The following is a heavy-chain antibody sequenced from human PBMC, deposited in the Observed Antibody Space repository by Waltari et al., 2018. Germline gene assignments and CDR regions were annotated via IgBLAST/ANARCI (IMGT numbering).Heavy chain of an antibody. CDR1: GFTFDDYA. D-gene: IGHD6-19*01. J-gene: IGHJ1*01. CDR2: ISWNSGSI. Sequence: EVQLVESGGGLVQPGRSLRPPCAALGFTFDDYAMPWGRQAPGKGLEWVSGISWNSGSIGYADSVKGRFTISRDNAKNSLYLQMNSLRAEDMALYYCAKGDGAVNPPSDWGQGTLVTVSS. V-gene: IGHV3-9*03. CDR3: AKGDGAVNPPSD.